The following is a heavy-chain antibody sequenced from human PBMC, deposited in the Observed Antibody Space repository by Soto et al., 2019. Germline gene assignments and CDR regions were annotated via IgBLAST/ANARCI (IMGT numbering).Heavy chain of an antibody. CDR2: IYTSGST. CDR1: GGSISSYY. D-gene: IGHD2-2*01. CDR3: ARSGIVVVPAFPQRPCYYYGMDV. V-gene: IGHV4-4*07. J-gene: IGHJ6*02. Sequence: SETLSLTCTVSGGSISSYYWSWIRQPAGKGLEWIGRIYTSGSTNYNPSLKSRVTMSVDTSKNQFSLKLSSVTAADTAVYYCARSGIVVVPAFPQRPCYYYGMDVWGQGTTVTVSS.